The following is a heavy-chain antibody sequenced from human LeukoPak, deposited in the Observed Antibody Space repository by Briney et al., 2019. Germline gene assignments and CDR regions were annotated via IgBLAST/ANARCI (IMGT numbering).Heavy chain of an antibody. CDR1: GFTFSNYA. D-gene: IGHD3-9*01. Sequence: GASLRLSCAASGFTFSNYAMSWVRQAPGKGLEWVSAITGSGGNTYYADSVKGRFTISRDNSKSTLYLQMSSLRDEDTAVYYCAKWGDFDVLTGYYVPDFWGQGTLVTVSS. J-gene: IGHJ4*02. V-gene: IGHV3-23*01. CDR3: AKWGDFDVLTGYYVPDF. CDR2: ITGSGGNT.